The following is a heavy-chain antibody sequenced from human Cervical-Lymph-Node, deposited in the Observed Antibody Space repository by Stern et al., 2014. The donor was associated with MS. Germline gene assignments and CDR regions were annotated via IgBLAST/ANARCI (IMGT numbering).Heavy chain of an antibody. D-gene: IGHD1-1*01. Sequence: QVQLVESGAEVKKPGASVKVPCTASGYTFTGYSLHWVRQAPGPGLEWMGRVNPNRGDTKHAQNFQDRVTMTTDTSIKKEFMDLSRLRSDDTAVYYCARSLNWNDVEDYHYGLDVWGQGTTVTVSS. V-gene: IGHV1-2*06. CDR1: GYTFTGYS. CDR2: VNPNRGDT. J-gene: IGHJ6*02. CDR3: ARSLNWNDVEDYHYGLDV.